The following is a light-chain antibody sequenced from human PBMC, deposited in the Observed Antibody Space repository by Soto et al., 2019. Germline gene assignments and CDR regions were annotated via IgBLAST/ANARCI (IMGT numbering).Light chain of an antibody. V-gene: IGKV3-20*01. Sequence: EIVLTQSPGTLSLSPGERATLSCRASQSVSSSYLAWYQQKPGQAPRLLIYGASSRATGIPDRFGVSASGTDFTLTISRLEPEDFAVYYCQHYGTSALFGPGTKVDIK. CDR2: GAS. CDR3: QHYGTSAL. CDR1: QSVSSSY. J-gene: IGKJ3*01.